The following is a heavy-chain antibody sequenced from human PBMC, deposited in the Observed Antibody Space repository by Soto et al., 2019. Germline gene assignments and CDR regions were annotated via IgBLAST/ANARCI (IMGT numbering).Heavy chain of an antibody. J-gene: IGHJ5*02. V-gene: IGHV1-69*13. CDR1: GGTFSSYA. CDR2: IIPIFGTA. Sequence: SVKVCCKASGGTFSSYAISWVRQAPGQGLEWMGGIIPIFGTANYAQNFQGRVTITAEESTSTAYMELSSLRSEDTAVYYCARYCSSTSCYNWFDPWGQGTLVTVSS. D-gene: IGHD2-2*01. CDR3: ARYCSSTSCYNWFDP.